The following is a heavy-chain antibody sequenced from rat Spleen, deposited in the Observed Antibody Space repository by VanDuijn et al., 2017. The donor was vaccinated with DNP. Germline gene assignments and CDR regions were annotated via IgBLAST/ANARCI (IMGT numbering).Heavy chain of an antibody. CDR1: GFTFSDYG. CDR3: TTDPDWADY. Sequence: EVQLVESGGGLVQPGRSLKLSCAASGFTFSDYGMAWVRQAPKKGLEWVASISTRGGSAYYRDSVKGRFTISRDNAKSTLYLQVDSLRSEDTATYYCTTDPDWADYWGQGVMVTVSS. V-gene: IGHV5-27*01. D-gene: IGHD5-1*01. J-gene: IGHJ2*01. CDR2: ISTRGGSA.